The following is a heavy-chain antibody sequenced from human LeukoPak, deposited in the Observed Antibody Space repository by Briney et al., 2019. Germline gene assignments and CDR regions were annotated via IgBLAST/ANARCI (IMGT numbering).Heavy chain of an antibody. CDR3: ARGRRGYCSSTSCYRGGY. CDR1: GYTLTELS. J-gene: IGHJ4*02. D-gene: IGHD2-2*02. Sequence: ASVKVSCKVSGYTLTELSMHWVRQATGQGLEWMGWMNPNSGNTGYAQKFQGRVTMTRNTSISTAYMELSSLRSEDTAVYYCARGRRGYCSSTSCYRGGYWGQGTLVTVSS. CDR2: MNPNSGNT. V-gene: IGHV1-8*01.